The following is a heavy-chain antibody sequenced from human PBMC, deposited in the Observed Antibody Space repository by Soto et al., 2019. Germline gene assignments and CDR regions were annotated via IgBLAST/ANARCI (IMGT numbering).Heavy chain of an antibody. D-gene: IGHD1-26*01. Sequence: QVQLVQSGAEVKKPGASVKVSCKASGYTFTNYYMHWVRQAPGQGLEWMGTINPSGGSTSYAQKLQGRVTMTRDTSTSTVYMELSSLRSEDTAVYYCARDLAAMYSGTYNFYWNFDVWGRGTLVTVSS. CDR1: GYTFTNYY. J-gene: IGHJ2*01. CDR2: INPSGGST. V-gene: IGHV1-46*01. CDR3: ARDLAAMYSGTYNFYWNFDV.